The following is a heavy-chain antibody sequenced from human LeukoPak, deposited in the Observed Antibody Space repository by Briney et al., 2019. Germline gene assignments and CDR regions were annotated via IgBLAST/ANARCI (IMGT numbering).Heavy chain of an antibody. CDR2: ISGNGGST. V-gene: IGHV3-23*01. J-gene: IGHJ4*02. Sequence: QTGGSLRLSCAASGFTFSSYAISWVRQAPGKGLEWVSAISGNGGSTYYADSVKGRFTISRDNSKNTLYLQMNSLRAEDTAVYYCAKEGGITMIVVVHALFDYWGQGTLVTVSS. CDR3: AKEGGITMIVVVHALFDY. D-gene: IGHD3-22*01. CDR1: GFTFSSYA.